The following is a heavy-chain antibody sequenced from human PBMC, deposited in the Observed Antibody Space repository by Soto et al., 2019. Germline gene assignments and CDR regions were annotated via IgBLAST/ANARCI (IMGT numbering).Heavy chain of an antibody. V-gene: IGHV1-18*01. Sequence: QVQLVQSGAEVKKPGASVKVSCKASGYTFTSYGISWVRQAPGQGLEWMGWISAYNGNTNYAQKLQGRVTMTTDTTTSTAYMELRSLRSDDTAVYYCARHSMVRGVIIATGMDVWGQGTTVTVSS. CDR1: GYTFTSYG. J-gene: IGHJ6*02. D-gene: IGHD3-10*01. CDR2: ISAYNGNT. CDR3: ARHSMVRGVIIATGMDV.